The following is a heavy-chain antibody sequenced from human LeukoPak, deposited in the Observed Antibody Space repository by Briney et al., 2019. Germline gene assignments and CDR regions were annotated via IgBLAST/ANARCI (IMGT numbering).Heavy chain of an antibody. CDR2: ISYSGST. CDR3: ARDITTGFDY. J-gene: IGHJ4*02. V-gene: IGHV4-59*01. CDR1: GGSIRSYY. D-gene: IGHD3-22*01. Sequence: SETLSLTCTVSGGSIRSYYWSWIRQPPGKGLEWIGYISYSGSTNYNPSLKSRVTISVDTSENQFSLKLSSVTAADTAVYYCARDITTGFDYWGQGTLVTVSS.